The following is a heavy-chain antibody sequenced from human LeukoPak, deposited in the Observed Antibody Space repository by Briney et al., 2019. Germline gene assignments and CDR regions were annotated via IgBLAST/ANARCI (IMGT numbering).Heavy chain of an antibody. CDR2: ISGSGGRT. Sequence: GGSLRLSCAASGFTFSSYAMSWVRQAPGEGLEWVSAISGSGGRTYYADSVKGRFTISRDNSKNTLYLQMNSLRAEDTAVYYCAKGETTYYDYVWGSYVYDYWGQGTLVTVSS. J-gene: IGHJ4*02. D-gene: IGHD3-16*01. CDR1: GFTFSSYA. CDR3: AKGETTYYDYVWGSYVYDY. V-gene: IGHV3-23*01.